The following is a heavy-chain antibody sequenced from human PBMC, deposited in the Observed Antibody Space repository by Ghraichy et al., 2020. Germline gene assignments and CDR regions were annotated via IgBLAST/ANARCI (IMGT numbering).Heavy chain of an antibody. Sequence: SETLSLTCAVYGGSFSGYYWSWIRQPPGKGLEWIGEINHSGSTNYNPSLKSRVTISVDTSKNQFSLKLSSVTAADTAVYYCARAPYDILTGYLFDPWGQGTLVTVSS. D-gene: IGHD3-9*01. J-gene: IGHJ5*02. V-gene: IGHV4-34*01. CDR2: INHSGST. CDR1: GGSFSGYY. CDR3: ARAPYDILTGYLFDP.